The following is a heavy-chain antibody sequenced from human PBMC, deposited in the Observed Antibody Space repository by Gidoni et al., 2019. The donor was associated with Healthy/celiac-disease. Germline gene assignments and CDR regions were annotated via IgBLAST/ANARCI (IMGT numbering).Heavy chain of an antibody. V-gene: IGHV4-34*01. J-gene: IGHJ3*02. CDR1: GGSLGGYY. Sequence: QVQLQQWGAGLLKPSETLSLTCAVYGGSLGGYYLSWIRQPPGQGPEWIGEINHSGSTNYNPTLKSRVTISVYTSKNQFSLKLGSVTAADTAVYDWARAAYYYDSSGYRDAFDIWGQGTMVTVSS. D-gene: IGHD3-22*01. CDR3: ARAAYYYDSSGYRDAFDI. CDR2: INHSGST.